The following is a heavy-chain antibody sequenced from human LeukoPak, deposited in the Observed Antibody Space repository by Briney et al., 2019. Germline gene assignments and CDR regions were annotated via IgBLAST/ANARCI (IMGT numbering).Heavy chain of an antibody. Sequence: ASVKVSCKVSGYTLTELSMHWVRQAPGKGLEWMGGFDPEDGETIYAQKFQGRVTMTEDASTDTAYMELSSLRSEDTAVYYCATDSLGIAAPYYYMDVWGKGTTVTVSS. J-gene: IGHJ6*03. CDR3: ATDSLGIAAPYYYMDV. V-gene: IGHV1-24*01. CDR2: FDPEDGET. D-gene: IGHD6-25*01. CDR1: GYTLTELS.